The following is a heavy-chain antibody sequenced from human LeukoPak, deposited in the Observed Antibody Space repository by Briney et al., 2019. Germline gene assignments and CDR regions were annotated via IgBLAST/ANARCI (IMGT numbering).Heavy chain of an antibody. CDR2: ISPSSSNI. V-gene: IGHV3-48*01. J-gene: IGHJ4*02. D-gene: IGHD3-22*01. CDR1: GFTFSKYS. Sequence: GGSLRLSCAASGFTFSKYSMNWVRQAPGKGLEWVSYISPSSSNILYADSVKGRFTISRDNAKNSLYLQMNSLRARDTAVYYCARTLYYYDSSGYFYWGQGTLVTVSS. CDR3: ARTLYYYDSSGYFY.